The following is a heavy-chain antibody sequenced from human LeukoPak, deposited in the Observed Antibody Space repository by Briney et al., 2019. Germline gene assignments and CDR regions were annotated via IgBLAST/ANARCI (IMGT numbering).Heavy chain of an antibody. CDR1: GFTFGSYS. CDR2: ISSSSSYI. Sequence: GGSLRLSCAASGFTFGSYSMNWVRQAPGKGLEWVSSISSSSSYIYYADSVKGRFTISRDNAKNSLYLQMNSLRAEDTAVYYCAKALAYRLVTGSSDYWGQGTLVTVSS. J-gene: IGHJ4*02. D-gene: IGHD2-2*01. CDR3: AKALAYRLVTGSSDY. V-gene: IGHV3-21*01.